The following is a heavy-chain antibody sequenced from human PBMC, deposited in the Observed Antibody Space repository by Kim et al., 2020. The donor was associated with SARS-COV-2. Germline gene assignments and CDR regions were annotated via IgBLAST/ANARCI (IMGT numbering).Heavy chain of an antibody. J-gene: IGHJ6*03. V-gene: IGHV3-33*01. CDR3: ARGGGRVAAADPYYFYMDV. D-gene: IGHD6-13*01. CDR1: GFTFSSYG. CDR2: IWYDGSNK. Sequence: GGSLRLSCAASGFTFSSYGIHWVRQAPGKGLEWVSVIWYDGSNKYYADSVKGRFTISRDNSKNTVFLQMNSLRAEDTAVYFCARGGGRVAAADPYYFYMDVWGKGTPVTVSS.